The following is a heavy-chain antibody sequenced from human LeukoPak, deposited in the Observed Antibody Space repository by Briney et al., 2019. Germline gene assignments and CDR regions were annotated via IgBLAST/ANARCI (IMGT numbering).Heavy chain of an antibody. CDR1: GFTLSDYW. Sequence: PGGSLRLSCETSGFTLSDYWMHWVRQAPGKELEWVSRINTDGTFTRYPDSVQGRFTISRDTAKNTLLLQMNSLRAEDTAVYYCATEAKVGGALRYWGQGTLVTVSS. V-gene: IGHV3-74*01. J-gene: IGHJ4*02. CDR2: INTDGTFT. CDR3: ATEAKVGGALRY. D-gene: IGHD1-26*01.